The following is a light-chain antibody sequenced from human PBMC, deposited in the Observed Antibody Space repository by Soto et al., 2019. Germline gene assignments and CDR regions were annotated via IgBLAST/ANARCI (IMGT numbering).Light chain of an antibody. CDR2: SSN. V-gene: IGLV1-44*01. J-gene: IGLJ2*01. CDR1: SSNIGSNT. Sequence: QAVVTQPPSASGTPGQRVTISCSGSSSNIGSNTVNWYQQLPGTAPKLLIYSSNQRPSGVPDRFSGSRSGTSASLAISGLQSEDEADYYCAAWDDSLSGVVFGGGTKLTVL. CDR3: AAWDDSLSGVV.